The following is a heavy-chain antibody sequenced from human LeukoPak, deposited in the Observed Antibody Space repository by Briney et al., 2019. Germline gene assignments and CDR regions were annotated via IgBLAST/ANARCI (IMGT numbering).Heavy chain of an antibody. CDR2: MSPNSGNT. CDR3: ARGGYSGYDYSDY. V-gene: IGHV1-8*03. CDR1: GHTFTSYD. J-gene: IGHJ4*02. Sequence: ASVKVSCKASGHTFTSYDINWVRQATGQGLEWMGWMSPNSGNTGYAQKFQGRVTITRNTSISTAYMELSSLRSEDTAVYYCARGGYSGYDYSDYWGQGTLVTVSS. D-gene: IGHD5-12*01.